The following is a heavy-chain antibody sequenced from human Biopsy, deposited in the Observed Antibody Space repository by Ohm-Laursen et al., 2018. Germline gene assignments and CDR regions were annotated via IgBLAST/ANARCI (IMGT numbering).Heavy chain of an antibody. D-gene: IGHD5-24*01. Sequence: SDTLSLTCSVSGGSIISYYWTWIRQPPGKGLEWIGHVYNGGITNYNPSLKSRVTISVDTSKNQLSLKVTSVTAADTAAYYCARHDGNGPFALDSWGQGTLVTVSS. J-gene: IGHJ4*02. CDR2: VYNGGIT. V-gene: IGHV4-59*08. CDR1: GGSIISYY. CDR3: ARHDGNGPFALDS.